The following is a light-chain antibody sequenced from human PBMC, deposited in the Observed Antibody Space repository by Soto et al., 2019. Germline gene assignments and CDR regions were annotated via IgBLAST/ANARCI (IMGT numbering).Light chain of an antibody. V-gene: IGKV1-39*01. Sequence: DIQMTQSPSSLSASVGDRVTITCRASQSISTYLHWYQQRPGKAPKLLIYAASSLQSGVPSRFSGSGSGTDFTLTISRLQPEDFATYYCQQSYSTLYTFGQGTKLEIK. CDR1: QSISTY. CDR2: AAS. J-gene: IGKJ2*01. CDR3: QQSYSTLYT.